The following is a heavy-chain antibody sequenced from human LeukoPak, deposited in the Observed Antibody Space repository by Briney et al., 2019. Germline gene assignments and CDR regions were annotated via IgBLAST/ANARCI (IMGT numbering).Heavy chain of an antibody. V-gene: IGHV4-31*03. J-gene: IGHJ4*02. CDR3: ARTLKGALRWYGY. CDR1: GDSITGFY. CDR2: IYYSGST. Sequence: PSETLSLTCTVSGDSITGFYWSWIRQHPGKGLEWIGYIYYSGSTYYNPSLKSRVTISVDTSKNQFSLKLSSVTAADTAVYYCARTLKGALRWYGYWGQGTLVTVSS. D-gene: IGHD4-23*01.